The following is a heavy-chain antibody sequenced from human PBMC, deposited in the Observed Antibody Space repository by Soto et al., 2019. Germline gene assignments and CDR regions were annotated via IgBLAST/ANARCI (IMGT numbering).Heavy chain of an antibody. D-gene: IGHD3-22*01. J-gene: IGHJ4*02. V-gene: IGHV2-5*02. CDR2: IYWDNDK. Sequence: QITWKESGPTLVQLTQPLTLSCTFLGLLLSTSGVGVGWIRQPPGKALEWLALIYWDNDKRSSPSLKSRLTITMETSTTEVVLTTTIKDSGDTATYYGAYSRAYYDISGNCTPFDYWRQGTLGTVS. CDR3: AYSRAYYDISGNCTPFDY. CDR1: GLLLSTSGVG.